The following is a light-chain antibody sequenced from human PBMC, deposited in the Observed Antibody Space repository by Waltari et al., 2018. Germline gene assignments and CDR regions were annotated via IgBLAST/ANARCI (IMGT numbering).Light chain of an antibody. Sequence: EIVLTQSPGTLSLSPGERATLACRASQSVGRSLAWYQQKPGQAPRLLIYDASRRATGLPDRFSGSGSGTDFSLPISTLEPEDFAVYYCQHYVRLPATFGQGTKVEI. V-gene: IGKV3-20*01. CDR3: QHYVRLPAT. J-gene: IGKJ1*01. CDR1: QSVGRS. CDR2: DAS.